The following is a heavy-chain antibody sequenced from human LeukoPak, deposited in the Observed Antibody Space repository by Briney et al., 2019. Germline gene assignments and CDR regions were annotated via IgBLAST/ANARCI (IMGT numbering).Heavy chain of an antibody. CDR2: IFYSGST. J-gene: IGHJ4*02. Sequence: PSETLSLTCTVSPGSISSSSYYWGWVRQPPGKGLEWIGTIFYSGSTYYNPSLKSRVTVSLDTSKNQFSLKLSSVTAADTAVYYCARGVDYYGVWGQGTLVTVSS. V-gene: IGHV4-39*07. CDR3: ARGVDYYGV. CDR1: PGSISSSSYY. D-gene: IGHD3-10*01.